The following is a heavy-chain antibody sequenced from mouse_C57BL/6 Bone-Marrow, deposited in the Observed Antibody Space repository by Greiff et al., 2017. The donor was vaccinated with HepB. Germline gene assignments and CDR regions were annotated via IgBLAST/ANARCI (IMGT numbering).Heavy chain of an antibody. D-gene: IGHD2-1*01. CDR2: IDPSDSET. CDR1: GYTFTSYW. Sequence: QVQLKQPGAELVRPGSSVKLSCKASGYTFTSYWMHWVKQRPIQGLEWIGNIDPSDSETHYNQKFKDKDTLTVDKSSSTAYMQLSSLTSEDSAVYYCARSDGNYPWFAYWGQVTLVTVSA. V-gene: IGHV1-52*01. CDR3: ARSDGNYPWFAY. J-gene: IGHJ3*01.